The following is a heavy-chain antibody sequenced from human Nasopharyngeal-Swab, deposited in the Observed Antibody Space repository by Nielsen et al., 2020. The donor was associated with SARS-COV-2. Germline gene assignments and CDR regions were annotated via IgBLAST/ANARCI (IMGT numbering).Heavy chain of an antibody. CDR3: ARDVPLKDIVVVPAAIFWFDP. J-gene: IGHJ5*02. Sequence: ASVKVSCKASGYTFTGYGISWVRQAPGQGLEWMGWISAYNGNTNYAQKLQGRVTMTTDTSTSTAYMELRSLRSDDTAVYYCARDVPLKDIVVVPAAIFWFDPWGQGTLVTVSS. CDR1: GYTFTGYG. CDR2: ISAYNGNT. V-gene: IGHV1-18*01. D-gene: IGHD2-2*02.